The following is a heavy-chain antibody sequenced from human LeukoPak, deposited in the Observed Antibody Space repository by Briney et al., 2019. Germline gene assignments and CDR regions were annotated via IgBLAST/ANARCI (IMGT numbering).Heavy chain of an antibody. V-gene: IGHV4-59*01. CDR1: RGSISSYY. Sequence: SETLSLTCTVSRGSISSYYWSWIRQPPGKGLEWIGYIYYSGSTNYNPSLKSRVTISVDTSKNQFSLKLSSVTAADTAVYYCASSDGNYDILTGYMGFDYWGQGTLVTVSS. J-gene: IGHJ4*02. CDR3: ASSDGNYDILTGYMGFDY. CDR2: IYYSGST. D-gene: IGHD3-9*01.